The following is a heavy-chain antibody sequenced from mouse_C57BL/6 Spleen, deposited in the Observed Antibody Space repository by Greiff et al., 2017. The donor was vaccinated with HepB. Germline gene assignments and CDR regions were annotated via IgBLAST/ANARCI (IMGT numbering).Heavy chain of an antibody. CDR3: AVPYYYGSSYEDFDD. Sequence: VQLVESGAELVRPGASVKLSCKASGYTFTDYYINWVKQRPGQGLEWIARIYPGSGNTYYNEKFKGKATLTAEKSSSTAYMQLSSLTSGDSAVYFCAVPYYYGSSYEDFDDWGTGTTVTVSS. D-gene: IGHD1-1*01. CDR2: IYPGSGNT. J-gene: IGHJ1*03. V-gene: IGHV1-76*01. CDR1: GYTFTDYY.